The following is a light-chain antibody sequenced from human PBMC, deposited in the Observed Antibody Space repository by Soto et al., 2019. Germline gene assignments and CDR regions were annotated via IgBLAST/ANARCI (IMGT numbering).Light chain of an antibody. Sequence: DIQMTQSPSSLSASVGDRVTITCRASQSISTYLHWYQQKAGKAPKLLISAASNLQSGVPSRFSASVSGTDFTLTLNSLQPEDFATYYCQQGYSTPWTFGQGTKVEIK. J-gene: IGKJ1*01. CDR2: AAS. V-gene: IGKV1-39*01. CDR1: QSISTY. CDR3: QQGYSTPWT.